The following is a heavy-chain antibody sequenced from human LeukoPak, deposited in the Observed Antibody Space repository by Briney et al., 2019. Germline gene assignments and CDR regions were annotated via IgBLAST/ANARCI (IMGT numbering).Heavy chain of an antibody. CDR2: IYTSGST. V-gene: IGHV4-4*07. CDR1: GGSISSYY. J-gene: IGHJ5*02. Sequence: SETLSLTCTVAGGSISSYYWSWIRQPAGKGLEWIGRIYTSGSTNYNPSLKSRVTISVDKSKNQFSLKLSSVTAADTAVYYCATHGGDYGVNCFDPWGQGTLVTVSS. CDR3: ATHGGDYGVNCFDP. D-gene: IGHD4-17*01.